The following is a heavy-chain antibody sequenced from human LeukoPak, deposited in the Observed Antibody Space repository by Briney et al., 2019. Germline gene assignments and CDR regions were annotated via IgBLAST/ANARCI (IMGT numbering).Heavy chain of an antibody. CDR2: IYYSGST. J-gene: IGHJ3*02. Sequence: SETLSLTCTVSGGSISSYYWSWIRQPPGKGLEWIGYIYYSGSTNYNPSLKSRVTISVDTSKNQFSLKLSSVTAADTAVYYCARAYCGGDCYSDAFDIWGQGTMVTVSS. V-gene: IGHV4-59*01. CDR3: ARAYCGGDCYSDAFDI. D-gene: IGHD2-21*02. CDR1: GGSISSYY.